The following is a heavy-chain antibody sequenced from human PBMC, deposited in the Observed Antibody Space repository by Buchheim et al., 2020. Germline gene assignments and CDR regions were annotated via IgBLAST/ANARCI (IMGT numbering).Heavy chain of an antibody. Sequence: QVRLVESGGGVVQPGRSLRLSCAASGFTFSSYSLHWVRQAPGKGLDWVAVISYDGSNKYYADSVKGRFTISRDNSKNTVYLQMNSLRVEDTAVYYCVRDRAYTYGPYYFDYWGQGTL. CDR2: ISYDGSNK. CDR1: GFTFSSYS. D-gene: IGHD2-8*01. J-gene: IGHJ4*02. V-gene: IGHV3-30-3*01. CDR3: VRDRAYTYGPYYFDY.